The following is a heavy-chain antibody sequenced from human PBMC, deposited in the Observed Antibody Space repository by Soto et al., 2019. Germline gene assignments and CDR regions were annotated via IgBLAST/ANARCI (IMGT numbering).Heavy chain of an antibody. CDR1: GYTFTSYY. Sequence: GASVKVSCKASGYTFTSYYMHWLRQSPGQGLEWMGIINPSGYGTSYAQKFQGRVTMTRDTSTTTFYMDLSSLRSEDTAVYFCARDAVVVPSALYYFDYWGQGTLVTVPQ. CDR3: ARDAVVVPSALYYFDY. CDR2: INPSGYGT. D-gene: IGHD2-2*01. V-gene: IGHV1-46*01. J-gene: IGHJ4*02.